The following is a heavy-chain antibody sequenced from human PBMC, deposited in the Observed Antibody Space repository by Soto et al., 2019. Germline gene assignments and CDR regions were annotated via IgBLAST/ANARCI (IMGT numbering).Heavy chain of an antibody. J-gene: IGHJ4*02. Sequence: PGGSLRLSCASSGFTLSDFAMHWVPDAPGKGLEWVAVISYDGSKKYFADSVKGRFTISRDNSNNTLYLQMNSLRPDDTAVYHCASPVGDLDPYFHFWGPGTLVNVSS. CDR2: ISYDGSKK. V-gene: IGHV3-30-3*01. CDR1: GFTLSDFA. D-gene: IGHD4-17*01. CDR3: ASPVGDLDPYFHF.